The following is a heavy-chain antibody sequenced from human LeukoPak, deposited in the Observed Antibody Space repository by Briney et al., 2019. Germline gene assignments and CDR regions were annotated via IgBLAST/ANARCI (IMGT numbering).Heavy chain of an antibody. CDR3: ARDYYGSGSYYKWPYYFDY. J-gene: IGHJ4*02. D-gene: IGHD3-10*01. CDR2: IYTSGST. V-gene: IGHV4-61*02. Sequence: SETLSLTCTVSGGSISSGSYYWSWIRQPAGKGLEWIGRIYTSGSTNYNPSLKSRVTISVDTSKNQFSLKLSSVTAADTAVYYCARDYYGSGSYYKWPYYFDYWGQGTLVTVSS. CDR1: GGSISSGSYY.